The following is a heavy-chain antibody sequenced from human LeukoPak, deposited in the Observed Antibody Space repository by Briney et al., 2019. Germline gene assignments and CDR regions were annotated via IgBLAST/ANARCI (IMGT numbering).Heavy chain of an antibody. V-gene: IGHV3-23*01. CDR2: ISGSGGST. Sequence: PGASLRLSCAASGFTFSSYAMSWVRQAPGKGLEWVSAISGSGGSTYYADSVKGRFTISRDNSKNTLYLQMNSLRAEDTAVYYCAKVGADTIFGVVSDFDYWGQGTLVTVSP. CDR1: GFTFSSYA. D-gene: IGHD3-3*01. CDR3: AKVGADTIFGVVSDFDY. J-gene: IGHJ4*02.